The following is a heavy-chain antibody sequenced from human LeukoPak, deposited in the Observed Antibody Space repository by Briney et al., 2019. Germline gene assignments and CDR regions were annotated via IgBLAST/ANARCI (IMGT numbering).Heavy chain of an antibody. J-gene: IGHJ5*02. Sequence: PSETLSLTCAVYGGSFSGYYWSWIRQPRGKGLEWIGEINHSGSTNYNPSLKSRVTISVDTSKNQFSLKLSSVTAADTAVYYCARGVWFDPWGQGTLVTVSS. CDR1: GGSFSGYY. V-gene: IGHV4-34*01. CDR2: INHSGST. CDR3: ARGVWFDP.